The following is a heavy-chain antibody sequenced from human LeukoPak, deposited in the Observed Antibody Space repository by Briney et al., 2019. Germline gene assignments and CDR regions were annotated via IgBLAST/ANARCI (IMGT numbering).Heavy chain of an antibody. V-gene: IGHV4-59*01. CDR1: GGSISGYY. Sequence: SETLSLTCIVSGGSISGYYWSWIRQPPGKGLEWIGYIYYSGSTNYNPSLKSRVTISVDTSKNQFSLKLSSVTAADTAVYYCASGVFDCSGGSCYLHWFDPWGQGTLVTVSS. D-gene: IGHD2-15*01. J-gene: IGHJ5*02. CDR3: ASGVFDCSGGSCYLHWFDP. CDR2: IYYSGST.